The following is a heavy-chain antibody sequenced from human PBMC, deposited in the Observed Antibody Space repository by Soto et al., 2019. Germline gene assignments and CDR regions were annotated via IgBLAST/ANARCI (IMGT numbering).Heavy chain of an antibody. J-gene: IGHJ2*01. V-gene: IGHV4-61*01. CDR2: IYYSGST. CDR1: GGSVSSGSYY. CDR3: ARADGYYDFWSGYYTQYWYFDL. Sequence: QVQLQESGPGLVKPSETLSLTCTVSGGSVSSGSYYWSWIRQPPGKGLEWIGYIYYSGSTNYNPSLKSRVTISVDTSKNQFSLKLSSVTAADTAVYYCARADGYYDFWSGYYTQYWYFDLWCRGTLVTVSS. D-gene: IGHD3-3*01.